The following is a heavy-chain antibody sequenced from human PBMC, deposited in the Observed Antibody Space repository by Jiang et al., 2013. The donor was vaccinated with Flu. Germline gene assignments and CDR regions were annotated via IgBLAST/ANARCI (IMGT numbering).Heavy chain of an antibody. V-gene: IGHV3-74*03. J-gene: IGHJ6*04. D-gene: IGHD2-15*01. CDR3: ARSYSGDV. Sequence: GLVWVSRINSGGSITKYADSVKGRFTISRDNAKNMVYLQMNSLRVEDTAVYYCARSYSGDVWGKGTTVTVSS. CDR2: INSGGSIT.